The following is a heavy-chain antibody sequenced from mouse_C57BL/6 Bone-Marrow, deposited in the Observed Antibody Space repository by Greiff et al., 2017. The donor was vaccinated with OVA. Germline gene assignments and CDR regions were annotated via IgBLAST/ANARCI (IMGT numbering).Heavy chain of an antibody. V-gene: IGHV5-6*01. D-gene: IGHD2-4*01. Sequence: DVHLVESGGDLVKPGGSLKLSCAASGFTFSSYGMSWVRQTPDKRLEWVATISSGGSYTYYPDSVKGRFTISRDNAKNTLYLQMSSLKSEDTAMYYCARHDYDGDYWGQGTTLTVSS. J-gene: IGHJ2*01. CDR2: ISSGGSYT. CDR1: GFTFSSYG. CDR3: ARHDYDGDY.